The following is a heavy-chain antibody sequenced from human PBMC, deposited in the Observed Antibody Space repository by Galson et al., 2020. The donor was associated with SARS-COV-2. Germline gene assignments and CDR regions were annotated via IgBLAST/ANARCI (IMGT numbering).Heavy chain of an antibody. CDR2: IWYDGSNK. CDR1: GFTFSSYG. J-gene: IGHJ6*03. Sequence: GGSLRLSCAASGFTFSSYGMHWVRQAPGKGLEWVAVIWYDGSNKYYADSVKGRFTISRDNSKNTLYLQMNSLRAEDTAVYYCARDTVPAAYYYYYMDVWGKGTTVTVSS. V-gene: IGHV3-33*01. D-gene: IGHD2-2*01. CDR3: ARDTVPAAYYYYYMDV.